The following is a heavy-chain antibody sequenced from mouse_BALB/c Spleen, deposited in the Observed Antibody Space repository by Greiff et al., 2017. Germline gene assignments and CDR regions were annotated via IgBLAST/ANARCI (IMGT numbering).Heavy chain of an antibody. V-gene: IGHV7-3*02. Sequence: EVMLVESGGGLVQPGGSLRLSCATSGFTFTDYYMSWVRQPPGKALEWLGFIRNKANGYTTEYSASVKGRFTISRDNSQSILYLQMNTLRAEDSATYYCARVYYRYYFDYWGQGTTLTVSS. D-gene: IGHD2-14*01. CDR1: GFTFTDYY. J-gene: IGHJ2*01. CDR3: ARVYYRYYFDY. CDR2: IRNKANGYTT.